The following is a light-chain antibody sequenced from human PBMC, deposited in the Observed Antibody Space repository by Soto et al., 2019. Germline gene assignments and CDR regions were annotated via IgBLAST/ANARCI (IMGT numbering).Light chain of an antibody. CDR2: ASS. J-gene: IGKJ3*01. V-gene: IGKV1-17*01. Sequence: DIQMTQSPPSLSASVGDRVTITCRASQGISNALDWYQQKPGKAPKRLIYASSSRQSGAPARFSGSGSGTELTLTVISLQPEDFGTYVCLQHNNHPFTFGPGTKVDV. CDR1: QGISNA. CDR3: LQHNNHPFT.